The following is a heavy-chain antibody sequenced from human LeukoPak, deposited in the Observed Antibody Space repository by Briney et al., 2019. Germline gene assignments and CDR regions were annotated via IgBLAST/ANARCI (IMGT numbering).Heavy chain of an antibody. CDR2: ISGSGGST. J-gene: IGHJ4*02. V-gene: IGHV3-23*01. Sequence: GGSLRLSCAASGFTFSSYVMSWVRQAPGKGLEWVSTISGSGGSTYYADSVKGRFTISRDNSKNTLYLQMNSLRAEDTAVYYCARESMVRGATLDYWGQGTLVTVSS. CDR1: GFTFSSYV. CDR3: ARESMVRGATLDY. D-gene: IGHD3-10*01.